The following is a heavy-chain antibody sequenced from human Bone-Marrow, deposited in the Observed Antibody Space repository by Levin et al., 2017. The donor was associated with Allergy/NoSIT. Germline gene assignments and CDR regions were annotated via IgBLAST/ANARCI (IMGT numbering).Heavy chain of an antibody. CDR3: AKKTVSVAGTGPSNYFDY. Sequence: PGGSLRLSCAASGFTFSSYSMNWVRQAPGKGLEWVSAINAGDDATYYLDSVKGRFTIFRDHSKNTLYLQMNSLRAEDTAVYYCAKKTVSVAGTGPSNYFDYWGQGTLVTVSS. V-gene: IGHV3-23*01. CDR1: GFTFSSYS. CDR2: INAGDDAT. J-gene: IGHJ4*02. D-gene: IGHD6-19*01.